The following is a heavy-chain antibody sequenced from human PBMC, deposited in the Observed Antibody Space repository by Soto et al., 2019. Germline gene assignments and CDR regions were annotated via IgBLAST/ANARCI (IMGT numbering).Heavy chain of an antibody. Sequence: LRLSCAASGFTFTRYSMNWVRQAPGKGLEWVSSISSTTNYIYYGDSMKGRFTISRDNAKNSLYLEMNSLRAEDTAVYCCARESEDLTSNFDYWGQGTLVTVSS. J-gene: IGHJ4*02. V-gene: IGHV3-21*06. CDR2: ISSTTNYI. CDR1: GFTFTRYS. CDR3: ARESEDLTSNFDY.